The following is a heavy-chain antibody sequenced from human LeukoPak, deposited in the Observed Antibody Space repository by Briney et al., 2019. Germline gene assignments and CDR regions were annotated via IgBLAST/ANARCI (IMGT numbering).Heavy chain of an antibody. CDR2: ITWNSDST. CDR1: GFTFADYT. J-gene: IGHJ3*02. CDR3: AKGNWXNPFDI. Sequence: GGSLRLSCAVSGFTFADYTMHWVRQLPGMCLEWVSGITWNSDSTDYADSVKGRFTISRDNAKNSLYLEMNSLRADDTALYYCAKGNWXNPFDIW. V-gene: IGHV3-9*01. D-gene: IGHD1-1*01.